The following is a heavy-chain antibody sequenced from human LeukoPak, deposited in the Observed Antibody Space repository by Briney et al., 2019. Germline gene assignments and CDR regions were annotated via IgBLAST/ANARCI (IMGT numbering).Heavy chain of an antibody. Sequence: PGRSLRLSCAASEFTFNIYGMHWVRQAPGKGLEWVAVISNDGNNKYYADSGKGRFTISRDNSKNTLFLQMNSLRAEDTAVYYCAKPYYYGSGANYFDYWGQGTLVTVSS. CDR1: EFTFNIYG. V-gene: IGHV3-30*18. J-gene: IGHJ4*02. D-gene: IGHD3-10*01. CDR2: ISNDGNNK. CDR3: AKPYYYGSGANYFDY.